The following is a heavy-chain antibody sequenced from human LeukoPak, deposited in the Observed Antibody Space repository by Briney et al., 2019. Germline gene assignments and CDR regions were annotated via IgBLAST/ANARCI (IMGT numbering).Heavy chain of an antibody. CDR1: GISLSNYG. D-gene: IGHD3-10*01. CDR2: IRERGGST. J-gene: IGHJ4*02. V-gene: IGHV3-23*01. Sequence: PGGSLRLFCVVSGISLSNYGMSWVRQAPGKGLEWVSYIRERGGSTTYADSEKGRFTISRDTSLNTLYLQMNNLRAEDTAVYFCAKRGVVIRGILVIGYHQEAYHYDFRGQGVLVTVSS. CDR3: AKRGVVIRGILVIGYHQEAYHYDF.